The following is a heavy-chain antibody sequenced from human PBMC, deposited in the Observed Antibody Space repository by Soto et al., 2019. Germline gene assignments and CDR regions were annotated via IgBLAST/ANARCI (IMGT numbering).Heavy chain of an antibody. CDR2: ISAYRGST. CDR1: GYTFTTYG. D-gene: IGHD6-13*01. Sequence: QVQLVQSGAEVKKPGASVKVSCKASGYTFTTYGISWVRQAPGQGLEWMGGISAYRGSTKFAQKLQGRGTRTTDTSTTTAYMELRSLTSDDTAVYYCARDFTKSSSWPYYFDYWGQGTLVTVSS. V-gene: IGHV1-18*01. CDR3: ARDFTKSSSWPYYFDY. J-gene: IGHJ4*02.